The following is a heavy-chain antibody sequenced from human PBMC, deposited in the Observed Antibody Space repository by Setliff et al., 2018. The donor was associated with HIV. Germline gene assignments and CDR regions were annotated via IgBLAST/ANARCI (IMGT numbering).Heavy chain of an antibody. CDR3: ARSWGSGSYPY. D-gene: IGHD3-10*01. V-gene: IGHV4-30-2*01. CDR1: GGSISSGGYS. Sequence: TLSLTCAVSGGSISSGGYSWSWIRQPPGKGLEWIGYIFHSGSTYYNPSLKSRVTISVDTSKNQFSLKLTSVTAADTAVYYCARSWGSGSYPYWGQGTLVTVSS. CDR2: IFHSGST. J-gene: IGHJ4*02.